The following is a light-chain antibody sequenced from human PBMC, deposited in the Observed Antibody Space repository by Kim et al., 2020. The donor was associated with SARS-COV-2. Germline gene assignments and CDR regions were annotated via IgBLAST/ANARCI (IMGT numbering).Light chain of an antibody. V-gene: IGLV3-1*01. CDR1: KLGDKY. CDR2: QDS. J-gene: IGLJ3*02. Sequence: SYELTQPPSVSVSPGQTASITCSGDKLGDKYACWYQQKPGQSPVLVIYQDSKRPSGIPERFYGSNSGNTATLTISGTQAMDEADYYCQAWDSSTGGVFGGGTQLTVL. CDR3: QAWDSSTGGV.